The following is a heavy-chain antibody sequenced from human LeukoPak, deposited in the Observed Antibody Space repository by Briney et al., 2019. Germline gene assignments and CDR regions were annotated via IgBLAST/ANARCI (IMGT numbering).Heavy chain of an antibody. V-gene: IGHV3-23*01. Sequence: PGGSLRLSCAASGFTFSSYGMSWVRQAPGKGLEWVSAISGSGGSTYYADSVKGRFTISRDSSKNTLYLQMSSLRAEDTAVYYCARDHCSGYGCLDYWGQGTLVTVSS. J-gene: IGHJ4*02. CDR2: ISGSGGST. CDR1: GFTFSSYG. CDR3: ARDHCSGYGCLDY. D-gene: IGHD5-12*01.